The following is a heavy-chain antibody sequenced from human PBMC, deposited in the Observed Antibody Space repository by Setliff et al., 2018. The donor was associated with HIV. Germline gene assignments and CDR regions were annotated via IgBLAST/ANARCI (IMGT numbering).Heavy chain of an antibody. D-gene: IGHD6-6*01. CDR1: GGSISSTY. J-gene: IGHJ6*03. CDR3: ARDRKFGSSGHYYYYMDV. CDR2: IYYTGAT. V-gene: IGHV4-59*01. Sequence: SETLSLTCTVSGGSISSTYWSWIRQPPGKGLEWIGYIYYTGATNYNPSFKSRVTISLDNSKNTLYLQMNSLRPGDTAVYYCARDRKFGSSGHYYYYMDVWGKGTTVTSP.